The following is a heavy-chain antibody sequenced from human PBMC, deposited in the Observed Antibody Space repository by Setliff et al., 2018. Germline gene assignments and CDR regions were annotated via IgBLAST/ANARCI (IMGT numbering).Heavy chain of an antibody. Sequence: PSETLSLTCNVSGVSIANTASYWSWIRQAAGKGLEWVGRISSNGRTNYNPSLEGRVSMSVDTSKNQISLHLTSMTTADTALYYCTRGRQNYYYMDVWGKGTTVTVSS. CDR1: GVSIANTASY. CDR2: ISSNGRT. J-gene: IGHJ6*03. V-gene: IGHV4-4*07. CDR3: TRGRQNYYYMDV.